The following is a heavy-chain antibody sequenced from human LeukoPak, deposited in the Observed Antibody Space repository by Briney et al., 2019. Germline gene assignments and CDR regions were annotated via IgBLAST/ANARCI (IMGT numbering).Heavy chain of an antibody. Sequence: GASVKVSCKASGFAFTTSYMHWIPHAPGQGLEWMGMLNPSGFGSGSAQKFQGRVTLTRDTSTSTFYMELSSLRSDDTAVYYCAADTDYWGQGTLVTVSS. J-gene: IGHJ4*02. CDR3: AADTDY. V-gene: IGHV1-46*01. CDR1: GFAFTTSY. CDR2: LNPSGFGS.